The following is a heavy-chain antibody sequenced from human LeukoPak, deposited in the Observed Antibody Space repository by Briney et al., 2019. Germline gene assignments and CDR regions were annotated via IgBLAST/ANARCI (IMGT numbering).Heavy chain of an antibody. D-gene: IGHD6-13*01. CDR1: GGSISSSSYY. J-gene: IGHJ3*02. CDR2: FYYSGST. V-gene: IGHV4-39*07. CDR3: ARPKTRRIADLRGAFDI. Sequence: PSETLSLTCTVSGGSISSSSYYWGWIRQPPGKGLEWIGSFYYSGSTYYNPSLKSRVTISVDTSKNQFSLKLSSVTAADTAVYYCARPKTRRIADLRGAFDIWGQGTMVTVSS.